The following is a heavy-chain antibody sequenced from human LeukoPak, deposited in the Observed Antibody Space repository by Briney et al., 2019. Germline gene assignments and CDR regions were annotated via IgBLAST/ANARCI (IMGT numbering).Heavy chain of an antibody. V-gene: IGHV3-49*03. CDR2: IRSKAYDETT. CDR3: TRWGGSGDDY. D-gene: IGHD3-16*01. Sequence: GGSLRLSCTGSGFTFGDYAMTWFRQAPGKGLERVSFIRSKAYDETTEYAASVKGRFTISRDDSKNIAYLEMNSLKTEDTAVYYCTRWGGSGDDYWGQGTLVTVSS. CDR1: GFTFGDYA. J-gene: IGHJ4*02.